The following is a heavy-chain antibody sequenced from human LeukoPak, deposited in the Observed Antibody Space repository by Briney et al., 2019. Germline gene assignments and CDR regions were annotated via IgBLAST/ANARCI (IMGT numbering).Heavy chain of an antibody. Sequence: PSETLSLTCAVYGGSFSGYYWSWIRQPPGKGLEWIGYIYYSGSTNYNPSLKSRVTISVDTSKNQFSLKLSSVTAADTAIYYCATSHSGYDYWFDPWGQGTLVTVSS. CDR3: ATSHSGYDYWFDP. J-gene: IGHJ5*01. D-gene: IGHD5-12*01. CDR1: GGSFSGYY. CDR2: IYYSGST. V-gene: IGHV4-59*01.